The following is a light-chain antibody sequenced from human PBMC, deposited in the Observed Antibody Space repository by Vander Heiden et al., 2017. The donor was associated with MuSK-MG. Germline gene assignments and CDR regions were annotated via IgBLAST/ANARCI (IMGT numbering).Light chain of an antibody. J-gene: IGKJ2*01. V-gene: IGKV1-39*01. CDR1: QSISSY. CDR3: QQSDSTPYT. CDR2: AAS. Sequence: ASVGDRVTITCRASQSISSYLNWYQQKPGKAPKLLIYAASSLQSGVPSRFSGSGSGTDFTLTISRLQPEDFATYYCQQSDSTPYTFGQGTKMEIK.